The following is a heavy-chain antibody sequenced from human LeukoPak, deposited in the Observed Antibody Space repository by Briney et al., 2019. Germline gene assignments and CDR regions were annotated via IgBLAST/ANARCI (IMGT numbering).Heavy chain of an antibody. CDR1: GYSLGKNYY. CDR2: IYGRASS. D-gene: IGHD3-3*01. Sequence: PSETLSLTCAVSGYSLGKNYYWGWIRQPPGKGLEWIGRIYGRASSSYNPSLMNRVTMSVDTSKNHFSLQQTSVTAADTAVYYCARYDSRGSASTKFDYWGPGIQVTVSS. CDR3: ARYDSRGSASTKFDY. V-gene: IGHV4-38-2*01. J-gene: IGHJ4*02.